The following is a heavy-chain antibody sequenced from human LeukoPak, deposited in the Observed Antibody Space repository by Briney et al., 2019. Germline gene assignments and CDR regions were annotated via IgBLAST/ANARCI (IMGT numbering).Heavy chain of an antibody. V-gene: IGHV3-11*01. CDR2: ISRSSGTI. Sequence: NPGGSLRLSCAASGLTFSDYYMTWIRQAPGKGLEWVSHISRSSGTIYYADSVQGRFTVSRDNGKKSLYLQMSYLRAEDTAVYYCGREEKMTNILWGQGTLVTVSS. J-gene: IGHJ4*02. CDR3: GREEKMTNIL. CDR1: GLTFSDYY. D-gene: IGHD2-21*01.